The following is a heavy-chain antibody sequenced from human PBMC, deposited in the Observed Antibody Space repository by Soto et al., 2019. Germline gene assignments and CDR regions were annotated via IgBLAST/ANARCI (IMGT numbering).Heavy chain of an antibody. Sequence: EVQLLESGGGLIHPGGSLRLSCAASGFIFRNYAMSWVRQAPGKGLEWVSGISGSGGSTYYADSAKGRFTISRDNSKNTLYLQMNSLRAEDTAIYYCANVMIDFGGAPADYWGQGTLVIVSS. CDR1: GFIFRNYA. D-gene: IGHD3-16*01. J-gene: IGHJ4*02. V-gene: IGHV3-23*01. CDR3: ANVMIDFGGAPADY. CDR2: ISGSGGST.